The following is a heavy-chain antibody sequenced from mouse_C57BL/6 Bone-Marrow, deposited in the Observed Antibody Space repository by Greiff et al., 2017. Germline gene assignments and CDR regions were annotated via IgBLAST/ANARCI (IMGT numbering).Heavy chain of an antibody. J-gene: IGHJ3*01. Sequence: VHVKQSGAELVRPGASVKLSCTASGFNIKDYYMHWVKQRPEQGLEWIGRIDPEDGDTEYAPKFQGKATMTADTSSNTAYLQLSSLTSEDTAVYYCTTDYGNYVGVWFAYWGQGTLVTVSA. CDR2: IDPEDGDT. D-gene: IGHD2-1*01. V-gene: IGHV14-1*01. CDR1: GFNIKDYY. CDR3: TTDYGNYVGVWFAY.